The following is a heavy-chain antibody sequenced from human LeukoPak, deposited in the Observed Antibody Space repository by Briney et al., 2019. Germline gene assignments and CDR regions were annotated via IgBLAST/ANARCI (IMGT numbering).Heavy chain of an antibody. CDR3: ARIWRDYGGNPDY. CDR1: GYTFTGYY. CDR2: INPNSGGT. D-gene: IGHD4-23*01. V-gene: IGHV1-2*02. Sequence: APVKVSCKASGYTFTGYYMHWVRQAPGQGLEWMGWINPNSGGTNYAQKFQGRVTMTRDTSISTAYMELSRLRSDDTAVYYCARIWRDYGGNPDYWGQGTLVTVSS. J-gene: IGHJ4*02.